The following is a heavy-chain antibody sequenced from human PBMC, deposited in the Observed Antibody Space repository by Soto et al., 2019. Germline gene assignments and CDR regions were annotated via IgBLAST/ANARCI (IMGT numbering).Heavy chain of an antibody. Sequence: GASVKVSCKASGYTFTSYGISWVRQAPGQGLEWMGWISAYNGNTNYAQKLQGRVTMTTDTSTSTAYMELRSLRSDDTAVYYCARDYYDFWSGYAAFDYWGQGTLVTVSS. CDR3: ARDYYDFWSGYAAFDY. CDR2: ISAYNGNT. J-gene: IGHJ4*02. CDR1: GYTFTSYG. D-gene: IGHD3-3*01. V-gene: IGHV1-18*01.